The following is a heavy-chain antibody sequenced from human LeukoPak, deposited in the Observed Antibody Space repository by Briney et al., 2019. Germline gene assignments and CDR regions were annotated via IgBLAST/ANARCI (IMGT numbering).Heavy chain of an antibody. V-gene: IGHV5-51*01. CDR1: GYSFTSYW. J-gene: IGHJ6*02. D-gene: IGHD4-17*01. CDR3: ARRMGGDYAMLYYYGMDV. Sequence: GESLKISCQGSGYSFTSYWIGWVRQMPGKGLEWMGIIYPGDSDTRYSPSFQGQVTISADKSISTAYLQWSSLKASDTAMYYCARRMGGDYAMLYYYGMDVWGQGTTVTVSS. CDR2: IYPGDSDT.